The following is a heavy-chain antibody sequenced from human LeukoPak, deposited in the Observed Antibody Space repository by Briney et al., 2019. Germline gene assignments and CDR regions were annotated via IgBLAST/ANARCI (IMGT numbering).Heavy chain of an antibody. D-gene: IGHD2/OR15-2a*01. CDR1: GFTLSNHW. CDR2: VNRDGSET. CDR3: AEEQYYGQFDY. Sequence: QSGGSLRLSCAASGFTLSNHWMTWVRQVPGRGPEWVANVNRDGSETYYLDSVKGRFTISKDNAKNSLYLQMNSLRAEDTAIYYCAEEQYYGQFDYWGRGTLVTVSS. J-gene: IGHJ4*02. V-gene: IGHV3-7*03.